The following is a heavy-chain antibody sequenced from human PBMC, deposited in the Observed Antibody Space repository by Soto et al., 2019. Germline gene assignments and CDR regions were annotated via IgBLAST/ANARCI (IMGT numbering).Heavy chain of an antibody. Sequence: EVQLVESGGGLVKPGGSLTLSCAASGFTFSGYSMNWVRQAPGKGLEWVSSISENSDYIYYADSVEGRFTISRDNAKNSVYLQMDSLRTEDTAVYYCSRGYSSSGCDYWGQGTLVTVPS. CDR1: GFTFSGYS. J-gene: IGHJ4*02. CDR2: ISENSDYI. V-gene: IGHV3-21*01. D-gene: IGHD6-13*01. CDR3: SRGYSSSGCDY.